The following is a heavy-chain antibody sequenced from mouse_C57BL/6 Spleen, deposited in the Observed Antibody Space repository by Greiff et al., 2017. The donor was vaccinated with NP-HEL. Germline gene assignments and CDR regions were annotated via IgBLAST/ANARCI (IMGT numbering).Heavy chain of an antibody. CDR1: GYSITSGYY. Sequence: ESGPGLVKPSQSLSLTCSVTGYSITSGYYWNWIRQFPGNKLEWMGYISYDGSNNYNPSLKNRISITRDTSKNQSFLKLNSVTTEDTATYYCARVGRDAMDYWGQGTSVTVSS. CDR2: ISYDGSN. J-gene: IGHJ4*01. D-gene: IGHD4-1*01. V-gene: IGHV3-6*01. CDR3: ARVGRDAMDY.